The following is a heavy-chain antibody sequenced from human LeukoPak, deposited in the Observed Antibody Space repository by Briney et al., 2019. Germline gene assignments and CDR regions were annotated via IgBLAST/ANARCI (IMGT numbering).Heavy chain of an antibody. J-gene: IGHJ4*02. CDR1: GGTFSSYA. CDR2: IIPIFGTA. D-gene: IGHD6-13*01. CDR3: ARDGGYSSSSSASFDY. V-gene: IGHV1-69*13. Sequence: SVKVSCKASGGTFSSYAISWVRQAPGQELEWMGGIIPIFGTANYAQKFQGRVTITADESTSTAYMELSSLRSEDTAVYYCARDGGYSSSSSASFDYWGQGTLVTVSS.